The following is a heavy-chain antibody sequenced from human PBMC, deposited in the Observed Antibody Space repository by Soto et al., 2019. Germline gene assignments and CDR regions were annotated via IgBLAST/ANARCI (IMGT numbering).Heavy chain of an antibody. V-gene: IGHV4-31*03. J-gene: IGHJ4*02. Sequence: PSETLSLTCTFSVVTVSSDAYYWSWIRQPPGKGLEWIGNIYHTGSTYYSPSLKSRVDISLDRSTNQFSLRLSSVTAADTAVYYCAGKRGFDYWGQGTLFTVSS. CDR2: IYHTGST. CDR1: VVTVSSDAYY. CDR3: AGKRGFDY. D-gene: IGHD3-10*01.